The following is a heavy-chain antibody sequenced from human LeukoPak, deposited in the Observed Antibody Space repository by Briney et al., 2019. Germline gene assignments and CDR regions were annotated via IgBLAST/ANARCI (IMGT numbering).Heavy chain of an antibody. CDR3: AGYYDTLTGYYKGFDY. V-gene: IGHV4-34*01. CDR2: INHSGST. D-gene: IGHD3-9*01. CDR1: GGSFSGYY. Sequence: PSETLSLTCAVYGGSFSGYYWSWIRQPPGKGLEWIGEINHSGSTNYNPSLKSRVTISVDTSKNQFSLKLSSVTAADTAVYYCAGYYDTLTGYYKGFDYWGQGTLVTVSS. J-gene: IGHJ4*02.